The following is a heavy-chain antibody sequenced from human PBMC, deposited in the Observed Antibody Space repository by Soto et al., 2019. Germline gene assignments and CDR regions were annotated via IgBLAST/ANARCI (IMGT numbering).Heavy chain of an antibody. J-gene: IGHJ4*02. D-gene: IGHD3-10*01. CDR2: ISSSSSSI. Sequence: EGSLRLSCAASGFSFSSYSMNWVRQAPGKGLEWISYISSSSSSIYYADSVKGRFTISRDNAKSSLYLQMNSLRAGDTAVYYCAMAIGDYWGQGTLVTVSS. CDR1: GFSFSSYS. CDR3: AMAIGDY. V-gene: IGHV3-48*01.